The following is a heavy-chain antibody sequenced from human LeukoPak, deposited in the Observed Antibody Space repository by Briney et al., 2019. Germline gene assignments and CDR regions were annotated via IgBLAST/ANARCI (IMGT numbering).Heavy chain of an antibody. D-gene: IGHD7-27*01. J-gene: IGHJ4*02. CDR3: ARNWGTDY. CDR1: GFTFSSYW. V-gene: IGHV3-74*01. Sequence: GGSLRLSCAASGFTFSSYWMHWVRQAPGKGLVWVSRISSGGSSTTYADSVKGRFTISRDNAKNTLYLQMNSLTAEDTAVYYCARNWGTDYWGQGTLVTVSS. CDR2: ISSGGSST.